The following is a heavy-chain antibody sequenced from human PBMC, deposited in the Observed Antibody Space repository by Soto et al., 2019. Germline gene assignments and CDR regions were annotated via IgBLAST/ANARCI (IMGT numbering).Heavy chain of an antibody. D-gene: IGHD3-16*01. V-gene: IGHV3-74*01. CDR3: ARGGLYAYDQEN. Sequence: EVQLVESGGGVVQPGESLRLSCTASGFTFSTYWMHWVRQAPGKGLVWLSRLKGDGSGTDYADSVKGRFTISRENDENTMYPPMNGLRAEDTAIYHRARGGLYAYDQENWGQGNMVNVSS. CDR2: LKGDGSGT. J-gene: IGHJ4*02. CDR1: GFTFSTYW.